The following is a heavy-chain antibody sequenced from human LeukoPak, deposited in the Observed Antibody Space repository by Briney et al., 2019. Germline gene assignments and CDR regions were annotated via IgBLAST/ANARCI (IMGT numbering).Heavy chain of an antibody. J-gene: IGHJ4*02. Sequence: GGSLRLSCAASGFTFSSYGMHWVRQAPGKGLEWVAFIRYDGSNKYYADSVKGRFTISRDNSKNTLYLQMNSLRAEDTAVYYCAKALDYGGNSGHSGSNGIDYWGQGTLVTVSS. CDR2: IRYDGSNK. D-gene: IGHD4-23*01. CDR3: AKALDYGGNSGHSGSNGIDY. CDR1: GFTFSSYG. V-gene: IGHV3-30*02.